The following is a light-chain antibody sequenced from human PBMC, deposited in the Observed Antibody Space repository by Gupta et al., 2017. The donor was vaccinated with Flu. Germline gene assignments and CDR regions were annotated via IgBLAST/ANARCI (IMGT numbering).Light chain of an antibody. Sequence: PSSLSPSVGDSVTITCRTSQGIHTLLSWYQKTPGKATRLINLDSSSLQSGVQSRFSGSGSGTDTTLTISSLQHEDSATYFSQQSYSTPRTFGLGTKLEI. CDR1: QGIHTL. CDR3: QQSYSTPRT. J-gene: IGKJ1*01. V-gene: IGKV1-39*01. CDR2: DSS.